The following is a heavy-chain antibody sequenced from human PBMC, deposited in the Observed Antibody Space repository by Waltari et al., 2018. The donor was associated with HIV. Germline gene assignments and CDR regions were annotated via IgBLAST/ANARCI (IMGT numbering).Heavy chain of an antibody. CDR3: ARGTCYFDTSSGYPPLDL. J-gene: IGHJ2*01. CDR1: GGSINSYY. D-gene: IGHD3-22*01. V-gene: IGHV4-4*07. CDR2: IYTSGST. Sequence: QVQLQQSGPRLMKPSETLSLTCIVSGGSINSYYWNWIRQPAGKAVEWIGRIYTSGSTEYNPTLNSQVNMSVATSKNRFSWNLTSVTAADTAVYYCARGTCYFDTSSGYPPLDLWGRGTLVTVSS.